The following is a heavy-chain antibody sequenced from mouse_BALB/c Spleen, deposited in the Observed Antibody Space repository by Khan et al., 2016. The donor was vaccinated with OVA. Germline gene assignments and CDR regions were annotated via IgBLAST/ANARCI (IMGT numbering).Heavy chain of an antibody. CDR1: GYSITSGYF. V-gene: IGHV3-6*02. CDR2: IRYDGNS. Sequence: EVQLQESGPGLVKPSQSLSLTCSVTGYSITSGYFWNWIRQFPGNNLEWMGYIRYDGNSDYNPSLKNRISITRDTSKNQFFLKLNSVTSEDTATYYCAVGGSSGPTWFTYWGQGTLVTVSA. J-gene: IGHJ3*01. CDR3: AVGGSSGPTWFTY. D-gene: IGHD3-1*01.